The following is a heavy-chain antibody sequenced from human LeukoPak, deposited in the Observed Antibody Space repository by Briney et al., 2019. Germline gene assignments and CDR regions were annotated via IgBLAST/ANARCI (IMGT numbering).Heavy chain of an antibody. V-gene: IGHV1-2*02. CDR2: NNPNSGDT. Sequence: ASVKVSCKASGYTFTAYYIHWVRQAPGQGLEWMGWNNPNSGDTHYAQKFQGRVTMTRDTSISTAYMELSRLISDDTAVYYCATVGGYNPWGQGTLVTVSS. D-gene: IGHD5-24*01. CDR3: ATVGGYNP. J-gene: IGHJ4*02. CDR1: GYTFTAYY.